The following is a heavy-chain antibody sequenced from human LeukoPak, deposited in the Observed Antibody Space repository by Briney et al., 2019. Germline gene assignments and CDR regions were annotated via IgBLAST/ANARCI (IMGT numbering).Heavy chain of an antibody. V-gene: IGHV3-53*01. CDR1: GFTASVNY. CDR2: IYSGGST. D-gene: IGHD2-2*01. Sequence: PGGSLRLSCAASGFTASVNYMSWVRQAPGKGLEWVSVIYSGGSTYYADSVKGRFTISRDNSKNTVYLQMSSLRAEDTAVYYCARDGSYARSSDYWGQGTLVTVAT. CDR3: ARDGSYARSSDY. J-gene: IGHJ4*02.